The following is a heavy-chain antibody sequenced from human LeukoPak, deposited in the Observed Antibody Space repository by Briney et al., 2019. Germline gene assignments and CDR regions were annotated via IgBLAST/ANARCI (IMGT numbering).Heavy chain of an antibody. J-gene: IGHJ3*02. D-gene: IGHD5-18*01. V-gene: IGHV3-33*01. CDR1: GFTFSSYG. Sequence: GGSLRLSCAAPGFTFSSYGMHWVRQAPGKGLEWVAVIWYDGSNKYYADSVKGRFTISRDNSKNTLYLQMNSLRAEDTAVYYCAREAVLYSYGRADAFDIWGQGTMVTVSS. CDR3: AREAVLYSYGRADAFDI. CDR2: IWYDGSNK.